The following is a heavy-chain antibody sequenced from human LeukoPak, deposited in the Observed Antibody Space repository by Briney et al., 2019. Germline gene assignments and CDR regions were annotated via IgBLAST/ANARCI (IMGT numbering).Heavy chain of an antibody. CDR2: ISSSGSTI. CDR3: ARIRSSSWLNWFDP. D-gene: IGHD6-13*01. CDR1: GFTFSDYY. Sequence: GGSLRLSCAASGFTFSDYYMSWIRQAPGKGLEWVSYISSSGSTIYYADSVKGRFTISRDNAKNSLYLQMNSLRAEDTAVYYCARIRSSSWLNWFDPWGQGTLVTVSS. V-gene: IGHV3-11*01. J-gene: IGHJ5*02.